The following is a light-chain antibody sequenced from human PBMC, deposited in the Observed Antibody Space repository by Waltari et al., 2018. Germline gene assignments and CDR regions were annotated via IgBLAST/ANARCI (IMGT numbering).Light chain of an antibody. CDR3: CSYAGSYSLLV. CDR2: DVT. J-gene: IGLJ2*01. Sequence: QSALTQPRSVSGSPGQSVTISCIGTSSDVGGYNYVSWYQHHAGKAPKVIIYDVTQRPSGVPGRFSGSKSGNTASLTISGLQAEDEADYYCCSYAGSYSLLVFGGGTKLTVL. V-gene: IGLV2-11*01. CDR1: SSDVGGYNY.